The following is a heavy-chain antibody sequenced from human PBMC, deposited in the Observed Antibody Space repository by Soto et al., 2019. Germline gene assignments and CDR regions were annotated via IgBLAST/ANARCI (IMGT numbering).Heavy chain of an antibody. Sequence: LRLSCAASGFTFSSYAMNWVRQAPRKGLEWLSTISSSGGSTYYADSVKGRFTISRDNSKDTLYLQMNSLRVEDTAVYYCAKTAYGDYVAYWGQGALVTVSS. CDR1: GFTFSSYA. D-gene: IGHD4-17*01. J-gene: IGHJ4*02. CDR2: ISSSGGST. V-gene: IGHV3-23*01. CDR3: AKTAYGDYVAY.